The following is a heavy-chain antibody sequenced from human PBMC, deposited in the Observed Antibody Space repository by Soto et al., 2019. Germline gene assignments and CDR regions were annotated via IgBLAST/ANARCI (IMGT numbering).Heavy chain of an antibody. D-gene: IGHD1-7*01. Sequence: PGESLKISCKGSGYSFTTYWIAWVRQMTGKGLEYMGIIYPGDSDARYSPSFQGQVTISADKSISTAYLQWSSLKASDTAMYYCARPMLTGTTYHFDYWGQGTLVTVSS. V-gene: IGHV5-51*01. CDR3: ARPMLTGTTYHFDY. CDR1: GYSFTTYW. J-gene: IGHJ4*02. CDR2: IYPGDSDA.